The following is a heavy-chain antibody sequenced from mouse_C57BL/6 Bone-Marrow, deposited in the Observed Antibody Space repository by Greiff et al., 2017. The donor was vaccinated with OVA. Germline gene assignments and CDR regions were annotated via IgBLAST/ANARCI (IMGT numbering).Heavy chain of an antibody. J-gene: IGHJ4*01. Sequence: VHVKQSGPELVKPGASVKISCKASGYSFTDYNMNWVKQSNGKSLEWIGVINPNYGTTSYNQKFKGKATLTVDQSSSTAYMQLNSLTSEDSAVYYCASRYYSNYYAMDYWGQGTSVTVSS. D-gene: IGHD2-5*01. CDR1: GYSFTDYN. V-gene: IGHV1-39*01. CDR2: INPNYGTT. CDR3: ASRYYSNYYAMDY.